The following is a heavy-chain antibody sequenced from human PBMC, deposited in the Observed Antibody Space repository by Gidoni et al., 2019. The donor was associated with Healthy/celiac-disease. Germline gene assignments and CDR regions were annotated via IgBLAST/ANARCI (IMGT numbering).Heavy chain of an antibody. D-gene: IGHD3-10*01. CDR1: GGSISSYY. V-gene: IGHV4-59*01. J-gene: IGHJ3*02. Sequence: QVQLQESGPGLVKPSETLSLTCTVSGGSISSYYWSWIRQPPGKGLEWIGYIYYSGSTNYNPSLKSRVTISVDTSKNQFSLKLSSVTAADTAVYYCARSGGTMVRGVIIVGAFDIWGQGTMVTVSS. CDR3: ARSGGTMVRGVIIVGAFDI. CDR2: IYYSGST.